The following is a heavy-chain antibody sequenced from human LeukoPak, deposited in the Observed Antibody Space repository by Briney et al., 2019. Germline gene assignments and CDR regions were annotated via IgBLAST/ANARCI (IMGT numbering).Heavy chain of an antibody. D-gene: IGHD3-10*01. CDR1: GGTFSSYA. CDR2: IIPILGIA. Sequence: ASVKVSCKAAGGTFSSYAISWVRQAPGQGLEWMGRIIPILGIANYAQKFQGRVTITADKSTSTAYMELSSLRSEDTAVYYCARDKGYYGSGSYYKIRWFDPWGQGTLVTVSS. CDR3: ARDKGYYGSGSYYKIRWFDP. J-gene: IGHJ5*02. V-gene: IGHV1-69*04.